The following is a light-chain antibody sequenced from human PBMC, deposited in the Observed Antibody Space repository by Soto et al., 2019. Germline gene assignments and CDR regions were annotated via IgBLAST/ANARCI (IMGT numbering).Light chain of an antibody. CDR3: QQSSNWPPEIT. Sequence: EIVMTQSPAPLSVSPGERAPLSCRASQSLSSKLAWYQQKPGQAPGLLIYDASSRATGIPDRFSGSGSGTDFILTISSLEPEDFAVYYCQQSSNWPPEITFGQGTRLEIK. V-gene: IGKV3-11*01. J-gene: IGKJ5*01. CDR1: QSLSSK. CDR2: DAS.